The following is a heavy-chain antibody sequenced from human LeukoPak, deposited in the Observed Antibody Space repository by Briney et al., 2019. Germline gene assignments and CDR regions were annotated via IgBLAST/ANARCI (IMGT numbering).Heavy chain of an antibody. Sequence: GGSLRLSCAASGFTFRSYKMNWVRQAPGKGLEWVSYISSSGSTIYYADSVKGRFTISRDNAKNSLYLQMNSLRAEDTAVYYCARVSSSTSLYYFDYWGQGTLVTVSS. D-gene: IGHD2-2*01. V-gene: IGHV3-48*04. CDR2: ISSSGSTI. J-gene: IGHJ4*02. CDR1: GFTFRSYK. CDR3: ARVSSSTSLYYFDY.